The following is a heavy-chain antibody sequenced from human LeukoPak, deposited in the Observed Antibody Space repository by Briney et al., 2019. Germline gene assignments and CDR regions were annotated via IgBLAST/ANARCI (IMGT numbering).Heavy chain of an antibody. J-gene: IGHJ4*02. V-gene: IGHV3-23*01. CDR3: AKRGPAGAGKSPDYFEY. CDR2: ITGSGGST. Sequence: GGSLRLSCAASGFTFSSYVMSWVRQAPGKGLEWVSAITGSGGSTYYADSVKGRFTISRDNSKNTLYLQMNSLRAEDTAVYYCAKRGPAGAGKSPDYFEYWGQGTLVTVSS. D-gene: IGHD6-19*01. CDR1: GFTFSSYV.